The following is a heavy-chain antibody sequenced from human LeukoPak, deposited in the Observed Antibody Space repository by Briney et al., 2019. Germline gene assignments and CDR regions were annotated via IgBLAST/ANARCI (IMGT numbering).Heavy chain of an antibody. D-gene: IGHD3-10*01. CDR1: GFTFSSYE. V-gene: IGHV3-48*03. CDR2: ISSSGSTK. Sequence: GGSLRLSCTASGFTFSSYEMNWVCQAPGKGLEWVSYISSSGSTKYYADSVKDRFTISRDNAKNSLYLQMNSLRAEDTAVYYCARELRGVSNWFDPWGQGTLVTVSS. J-gene: IGHJ5*02. CDR3: ARELRGVSNWFDP.